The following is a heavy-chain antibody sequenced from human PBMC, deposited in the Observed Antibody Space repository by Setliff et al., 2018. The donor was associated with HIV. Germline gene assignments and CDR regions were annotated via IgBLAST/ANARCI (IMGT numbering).Heavy chain of an antibody. J-gene: IGHJ5*02. D-gene: IGHD5-18*01. CDR1: GGSISGDNYY. CDR2: IYTSGST. V-gene: IGHV4-61*02. CDR3: ARQGYIYGYPLNWFDP. Sequence: SETLSLTCTVSGGSISGDNYYWSWIRQPAGKGLGWIGRIYTSGSTNYNPSLKSRVTILVDMSKNQFSLKLNSVTAADTALYDCARQGYIYGYPLNWFDPWGQGTLVTVSS.